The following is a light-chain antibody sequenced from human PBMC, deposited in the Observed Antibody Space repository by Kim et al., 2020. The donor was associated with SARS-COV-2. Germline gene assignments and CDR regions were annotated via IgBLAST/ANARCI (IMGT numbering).Light chain of an antibody. V-gene: IGKV1-17*01. CDR2: AAS. Sequence: DIQMTQSPSSLSASVGDRVTITCRASQGIKYDLGWYQQKPGTAPKRLISAASNLQSGVPPRFSGSGSGTEFTLTISSLQPENFATYNSLKYNIYTLSFGGGTKVEIK. CDR1: QGIKYD. CDR3: LKYNIYTLS. J-gene: IGKJ4*01.